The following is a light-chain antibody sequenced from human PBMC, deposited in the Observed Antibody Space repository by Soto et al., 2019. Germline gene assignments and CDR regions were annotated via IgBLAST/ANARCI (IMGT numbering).Light chain of an antibody. J-gene: IGKJ1*01. Sequence: EIVLTQSPATLSLSPGERATLSCRASQSVSSYLAWYQQKPGQAPRLLIYDASNRATGIPARFSGSGSGTDFTLTISSLEPADFAVYYCQQRSNWPPWTFGHGTKVEIK. CDR2: DAS. CDR1: QSVSSY. V-gene: IGKV3-11*01. CDR3: QQRSNWPPWT.